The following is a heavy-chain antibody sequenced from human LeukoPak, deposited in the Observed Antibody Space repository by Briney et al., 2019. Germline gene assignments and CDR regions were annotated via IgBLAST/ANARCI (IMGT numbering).Heavy chain of an antibody. Sequence: SETLSLTCTVSGGSINSYWSWIRQPAGKGLEWIGRIYTSGSTNYNPSLKSRVTMSVDTSKNQFSLKLSSVTAADTAVYYCARDSQIDPKTMVRGVTFDYWGQGTLVTVSS. V-gene: IGHV4-4*07. CDR1: GGSINSY. CDR3: ARDSQIDPKTMVRGVTFDY. J-gene: IGHJ4*02. D-gene: IGHD3-10*01. CDR2: IYTSGST.